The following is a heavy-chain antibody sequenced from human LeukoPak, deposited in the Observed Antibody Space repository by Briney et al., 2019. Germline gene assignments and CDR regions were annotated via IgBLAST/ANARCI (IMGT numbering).Heavy chain of an antibody. Sequence: SETLSLTCAVYGGSFSGYYWSWIRQPPGKGLEWIGEINHSGSTNYNPSLKSRVTISVDTSKNQFSLKLSSVTAADTAVYYCARGPGNYVWGSYRPWGQGTLVTVSS. CDR1: GGSFSGYY. CDR3: ARGPGNYVWGSYRP. CDR2: INHSGST. J-gene: IGHJ4*02. V-gene: IGHV4-34*01. D-gene: IGHD3-16*02.